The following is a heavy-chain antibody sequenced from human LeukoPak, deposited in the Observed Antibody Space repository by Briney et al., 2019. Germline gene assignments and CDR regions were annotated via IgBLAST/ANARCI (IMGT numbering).Heavy chain of an antibody. CDR3: KTGIRTDFDY. V-gene: IGHV3-73*01. CDR1: GFTFSGSA. J-gene: IGHJ4*02. D-gene: IGHD1-14*01. Sequence: GGSLRLSCAASGFTFSGSAMHWVRQASGKGLEWVGRIRSKANSYATAYAASVKGRFTISRDDSKNTAYLQMNSLKTEDTAVYYCKTGIRTDFDYRGPGTLVTVSS. CDR2: IRSKANSYAT.